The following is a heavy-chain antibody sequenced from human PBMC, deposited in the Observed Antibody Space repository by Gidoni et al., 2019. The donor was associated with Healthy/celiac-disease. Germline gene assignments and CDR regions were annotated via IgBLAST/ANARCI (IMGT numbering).Heavy chain of an antibody. Sequence: EVQLVESGGGLVQPGRSLRLSRTASGFTFGDHAMSWVRQAPGEALEWVGFIRSKAYGGTTEYAASVKGRFTISRDDSKSIAYLQMNSLKTEDTAVYYCTSAPSPWELLYYYGMDVWGQGTTVTVSS. CDR1: GFTFGDHA. V-gene: IGHV3-49*04. CDR3: TSAPSPWELLYYYGMDV. CDR2: IRSKAYGGTT. D-gene: IGHD1-26*01. J-gene: IGHJ6*02.